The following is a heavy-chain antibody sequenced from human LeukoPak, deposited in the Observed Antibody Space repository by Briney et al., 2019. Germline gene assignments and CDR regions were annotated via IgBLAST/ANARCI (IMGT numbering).Heavy chain of an antibody. V-gene: IGHV4-59*08. J-gene: IGHJ4*02. CDR1: GGSISSDY. CDR2: ISYSGRT. D-gene: IGHD2-2*02. Sequence: SETLSLTCTVSGGSISSDYWSWIRQPPGKGLEWIGYISYSGRTYYNPFLRSRVTISVDTSKNHFSLKLSSVTAADTAVYYCARGLYRYGRSTFDYWGQGSLVTVSS. CDR3: ARGLYRYGRSTFDY.